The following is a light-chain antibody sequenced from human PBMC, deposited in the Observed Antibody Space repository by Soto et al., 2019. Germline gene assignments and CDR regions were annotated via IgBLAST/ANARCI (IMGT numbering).Light chain of an antibody. J-gene: IGKJ2*01. Sequence: IHMTQSPSSLSASVGDRITVTCRASQRITTYVNWYQLKPGEAPKLLISTSGTLQRGVPSRFSGSGSGTDFTLTITGLQPADFATYFCQHTYSTPYTFGQGTKLEIK. V-gene: IGKV1-39*01. CDR3: QHTYSTPYT. CDR2: TSG. CDR1: QRITTY.